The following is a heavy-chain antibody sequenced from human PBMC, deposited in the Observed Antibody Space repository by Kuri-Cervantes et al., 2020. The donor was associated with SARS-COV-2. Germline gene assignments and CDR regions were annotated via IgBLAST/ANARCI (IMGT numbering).Heavy chain of an antibody. V-gene: IGHV3-13*05. J-gene: IGHJ4*02. D-gene: IGHD3-22*01. Sequence: GGSLRLSCAASGFTFSSYDMHWVRQATGKGLEWVSAIGTAGDPYYPGSVKGRFTISRENAKNSLYLQMNSLRAGDTAVYYCARGVGYYYDSSGQGPYFDYWGQGTLVTVSS. CDR3: ARGVGYYYDSSGQGPYFDY. CDR2: IGTAGDP. CDR1: GFTFSSYD.